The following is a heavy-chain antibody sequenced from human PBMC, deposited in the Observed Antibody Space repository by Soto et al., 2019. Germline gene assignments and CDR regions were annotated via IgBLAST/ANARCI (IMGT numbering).Heavy chain of an antibody. D-gene: IGHD6-19*01. CDR3: ARGGSGWPFDY. CDR1: GYTFTSYA. CDR2: INAGNGNT. J-gene: IGHJ4*02. V-gene: IGHV1-3*01. Sequence: QVQLVQSGAEVKKPGASVKVSCKASGYTFTSYAMHWVRQAPGQRLEWMGWINAGNGNTKYSQKCQVXXTXTXXTSASTAYMELSSLRSEDTAVYYCARGGSGWPFDYWGQGTLVTVSS.